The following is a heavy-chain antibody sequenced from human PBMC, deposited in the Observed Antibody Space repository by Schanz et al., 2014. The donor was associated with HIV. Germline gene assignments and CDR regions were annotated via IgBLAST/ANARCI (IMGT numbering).Heavy chain of an antibody. J-gene: IGHJ4*02. CDR2: ITGSGVST. D-gene: IGHD2-15*01. Sequence: EVQLLESGGGLVQPGGSLRLTCAASGFTFRSYALPFFLQSPLPFLDWVSGITGSGVSTYYADSVKGRFTISRDNSKNTLYLQMNSLRADDTAVYYCAKVVRFAMVTAPYYFDAGRKGNLVTVSS. CDR3: AKVVRFAMVTAPYYFDA. V-gene: IGHV3-23*01. CDR1: GFTFRSYA.